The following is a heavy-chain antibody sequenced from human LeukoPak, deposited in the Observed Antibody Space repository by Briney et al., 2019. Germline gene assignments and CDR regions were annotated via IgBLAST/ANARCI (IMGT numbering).Heavy chain of an antibody. D-gene: IGHD3-22*01. V-gene: IGHV4-30-4*08. J-gene: IGHJ5*02. CDR3: ARDYDYYDSSGYLNWFDP. CDR1: GGSISSYY. CDR2: IYYSGST. Sequence: SETLSLTCTVSGGSISSYYWSWIRQPPGKGLEWIGYIYYSGSTYYNPSLKSRVTISVDTSKNQLSLKLSSVTAADTAVYYCARDYDYYDSSGYLNWFDPWGQGTLVTVSS.